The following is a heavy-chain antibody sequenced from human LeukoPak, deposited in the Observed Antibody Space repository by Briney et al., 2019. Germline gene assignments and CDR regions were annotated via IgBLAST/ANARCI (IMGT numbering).Heavy chain of an antibody. D-gene: IGHD5-12*01. CDR1: GFTFSSYS. Sequence: GGPLRLSCTASGFTFSSYSMNWVRQAPGKGLEWVSSISSSSSYIYYADSVKGRFTIYRDNAKNSLYLQMNSLRAEDTAVYYCAIILGGYDPGDYWGQGTLVTVSS. CDR2: ISSSSSYI. CDR3: AIILGGYDPGDY. J-gene: IGHJ4*02. V-gene: IGHV3-21*01.